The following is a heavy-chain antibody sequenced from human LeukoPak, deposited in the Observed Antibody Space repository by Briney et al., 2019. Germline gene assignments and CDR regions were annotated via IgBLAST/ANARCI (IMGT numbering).Heavy chain of an antibody. CDR2: IYYSGST. Sequence: SETLSLTCTVSGGSISSSSYYWGWIRQPPGKGLEWIGSIYYSGSTYYNPSLKSRVTISVDTSKNQFSLKLSSVTAADTAVCYCARLHRHCSSTSCSDYWGQGTLVTVSS. V-gene: IGHV4-39*01. CDR3: ARLHRHCSSTSCSDY. CDR1: GGSISSSSYY. D-gene: IGHD2-2*01. J-gene: IGHJ4*02.